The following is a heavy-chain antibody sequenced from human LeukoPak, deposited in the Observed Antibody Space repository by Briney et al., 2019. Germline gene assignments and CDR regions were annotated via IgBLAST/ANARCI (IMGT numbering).Heavy chain of an antibody. CDR1: GGSFSGYY. CDR3: ARYSSSRGAYDY. V-gene: IGHV4-34*01. Sequence: SETLSLTCAVYGGSFSGYYWSWIRQPPGKGLEWIGEINHSGSTNYNPSLKSRVTISVDTSKNQFSLQLSSVTAADTAVYYCARYSSSRGAYDYWGQGTLVTVSS. CDR2: INHSGST. J-gene: IGHJ4*02. D-gene: IGHD6-13*01.